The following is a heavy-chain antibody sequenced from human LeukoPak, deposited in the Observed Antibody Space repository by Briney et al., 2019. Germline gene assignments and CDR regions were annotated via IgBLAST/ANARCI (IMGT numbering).Heavy chain of an antibody. J-gene: IGHJ4*02. Sequence: ASVKVFCKASGYTFTSYDINWVRQDTGRGLEWMGWMNPNSGNTGYAQKFQDRVTMTRNTSISTAYMELSSLKSEDTAVYYCARGLSRVYWGQGTLVTVSS. CDR2: MNPNSGNT. CDR1: GYTFTSYD. V-gene: IGHV1-8*01. CDR3: ARGLSRVY.